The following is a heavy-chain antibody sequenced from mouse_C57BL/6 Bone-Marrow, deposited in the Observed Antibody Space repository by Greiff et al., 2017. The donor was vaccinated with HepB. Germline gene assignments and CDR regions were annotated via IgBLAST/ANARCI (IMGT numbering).Heavy chain of an antibody. D-gene: IGHD3-2*02. CDR3: ARRTAQVTFDY. Sequence: QVQLQQPGAELVMPGASVKLSCKASGYTFTSYWMHWVKQRPGQGLEWIGEIDPSDSYTNYNQKFKGKSTLTVDKSSSTAYMQLSSLTSEDSAVYYCARRTAQVTFDYWGQGTTLTVSS. V-gene: IGHV1-69*01. CDR1: GYTFTSYW. J-gene: IGHJ2*01. CDR2: IDPSDSYT.